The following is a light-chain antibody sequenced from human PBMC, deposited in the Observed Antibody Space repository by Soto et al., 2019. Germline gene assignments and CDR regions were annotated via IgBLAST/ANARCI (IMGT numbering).Light chain of an antibody. J-gene: IGKJ1*01. Sequence: DIQIAQASFTLFASVGARVTITCRASQSISSWLAWYQQKPGKAPKLLIYKASSLESGVPSRFSGSGSGTEFTLTISSLQPEDFATYYCQQLNSYPRTFGQGTKVDIK. V-gene: IGKV1-5*03. CDR3: QQLNSYPRT. CDR1: QSISSW. CDR2: KAS.